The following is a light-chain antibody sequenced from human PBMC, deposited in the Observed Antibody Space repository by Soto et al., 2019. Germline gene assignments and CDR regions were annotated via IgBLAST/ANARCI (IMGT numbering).Light chain of an antibody. CDR2: DAY. CDR1: HDIGNS. J-gene: IGKJ3*01. V-gene: IGKV1-33*01. CDR3: QKSDHLPL. Sequence: DIQMPQSPSSLSASVGDRVTITCQASHDIGNSLNWYQDKPGQAPKLVIYDAYNLETGVPSTFSGNGYGTDFTFTISSLRPEDIATYYCQKSDHLPLFGPGTKVDIK.